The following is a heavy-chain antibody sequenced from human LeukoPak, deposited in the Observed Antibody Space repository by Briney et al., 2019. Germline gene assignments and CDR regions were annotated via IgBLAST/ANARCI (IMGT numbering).Heavy chain of an antibody. CDR3: ARERAVAGVDY. V-gene: IGHV4-34*01. CDR1: GGSFSGYY. CDR2: INHSGST. D-gene: IGHD6-19*01. J-gene: IGHJ4*02. Sequence: PSETLSLTCAVYGGSFSGYYWSWIRQPPGKGLEWIGEINHSGSTNYNPSLKSRVTISVDTSKNQFSLKLSSVTAADTAVYYCARERAVAGVDYWGQGTLVTVSS.